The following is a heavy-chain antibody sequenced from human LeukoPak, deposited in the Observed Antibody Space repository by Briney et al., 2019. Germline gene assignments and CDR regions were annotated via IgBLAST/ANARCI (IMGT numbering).Heavy chain of an antibody. CDR3: ARDGYYYDSNGYYWGGQYYYYGMDV. Sequence: GGSLTLLCAPSGFTFNIYWIRWARHAPGRGREWLANIKQEGSDKYHMHCVKGRLPISRDNAKNSLYLQMNCLRAEDTAVYYCARDGYYYDSNGYYWGGQYYYYGMDVWGQGTTVTVSS. J-gene: IGHJ6*02. D-gene: IGHD3-22*01. CDR2: IKQEGSDK. CDR1: GFTFNIYW. V-gene: IGHV3-7*01.